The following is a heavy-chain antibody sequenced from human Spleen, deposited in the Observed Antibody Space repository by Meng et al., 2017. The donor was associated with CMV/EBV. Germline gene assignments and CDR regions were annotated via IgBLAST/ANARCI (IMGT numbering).Heavy chain of an antibody. J-gene: IGHJ4*02. CDR1: GGSISSYY. D-gene: IGHD1-7*01. V-gene: IGHV4-59*01. CDR3: ARGYNWNYWAFDY. Sequence: QVQLQESGPGLGKPSETLSLTCTVSGGSISSYYWSWIRQPPGKGLEWIGYIYYSGSTNYNPSLKSRVTISVDTSKNQFSLKLSSVTAADTAVYYCARGYNWNYWAFDYWGQGTLVTVSS. CDR2: IYYSGST.